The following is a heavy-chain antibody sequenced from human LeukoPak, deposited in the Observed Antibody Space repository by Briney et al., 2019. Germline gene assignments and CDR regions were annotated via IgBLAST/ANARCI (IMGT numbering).Heavy chain of an antibody. V-gene: IGHV4-31*03. CDR2: IYYSGST. CDR1: GGSISSGAYY. CDR3: VRENYFDY. J-gene: IGHJ4*02. Sequence: SETLSLTCTVSGGSISSGAYYWGWIRQHPGKGLEYIGYIYYSGSTYYNPSLKSRVTISVDRSKNQCSLKLSSVTAADTAVYYCVRENYFDYWGQGILVTVSS.